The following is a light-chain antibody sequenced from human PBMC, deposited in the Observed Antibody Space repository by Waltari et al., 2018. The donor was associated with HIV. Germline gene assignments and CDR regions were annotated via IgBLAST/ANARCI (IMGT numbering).Light chain of an antibody. V-gene: IGKV3-11*01. CDR3: QQRSNFPHT. CDR2: DTS. Sequence: DIVLTQSPATLSLSPGERATLSCRASQSVAGYLFWYQQKPVQAPRIRMYDTSYRATGIRDGVSGSESGTAFTLTISGLEHEDSAVYYCQQRSNFPHTFGGGTKVEI. J-gene: IGKJ4*01. CDR1: QSVAGY.